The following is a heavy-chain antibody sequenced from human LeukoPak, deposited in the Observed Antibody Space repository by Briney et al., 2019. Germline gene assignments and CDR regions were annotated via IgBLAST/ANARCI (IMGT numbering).Heavy chain of an antibody. CDR3: ARGDSSGCPDY. J-gene: IGHJ4*02. D-gene: IGHD3-22*01. CDR1: GFTFSNYA. V-gene: IGHV3-11*01. CDR2: ISNSGITK. Sequence: GGSLRLSCVASGFTFSNYAMNWVRQAPGKGLEWVSYISNSGITKNYADSVKGRFTISRDNTNNSLYLQMNSLRADDTAVYYCARGDSSGCPDYWGQGSLVTVSS.